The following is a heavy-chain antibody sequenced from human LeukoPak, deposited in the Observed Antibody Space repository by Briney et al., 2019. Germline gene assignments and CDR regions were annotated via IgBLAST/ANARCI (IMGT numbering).Heavy chain of an antibody. CDR2: IYPGDSDT. CDR1: GSIFTSYW. J-gene: IGHJ4*02. CDR3: ARLDDFWSGYSNFDY. Sequence: GASLQISCKGSGSIFTSYWIGWVRQLPGKGLEWMGIIYPGDSDTRYSPSLQGQVTISADKSISTAYLQWSSLKASDTAMYYCARLDDFWSGYSNFDYWGQGTLVTVSS. D-gene: IGHD3-3*01. V-gene: IGHV5-51*01.